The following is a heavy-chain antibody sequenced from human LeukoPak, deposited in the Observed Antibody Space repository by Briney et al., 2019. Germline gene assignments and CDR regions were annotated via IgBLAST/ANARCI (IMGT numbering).Heavy chain of an antibody. CDR2: INHSGST. D-gene: IGHD6-6*01. Sequence: SETLSLTCAVYGGSFSDYYWSWIRQPPGKGLEWIGEINHSGSTNYNPSLKSRVTISVDTSKNQFSLKLSSVTAADTAVYYCARGPQLYSSWPYYYYGMDVWGQGTTVTVSS. V-gene: IGHV4-34*01. J-gene: IGHJ6*02. CDR1: GGSFSDYY. CDR3: ARGPQLYSSWPYYYYGMDV.